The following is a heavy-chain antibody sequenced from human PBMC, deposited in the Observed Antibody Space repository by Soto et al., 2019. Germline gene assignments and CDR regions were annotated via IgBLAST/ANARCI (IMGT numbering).Heavy chain of an antibody. Sequence: PGESLKISCEGSVYTFTSYWIAWVRQMPGKGLEWMAIINPADSDTRYSPSFQGQVTISVDKSIRTAYLQWSSLKASDTAIYYCARPDSSGYYISWGQGTLVTVSS. CDR1: VYTFTSYW. CDR3: ARPDSSGYYIS. J-gene: IGHJ5*02. V-gene: IGHV5-51*01. CDR2: INPADSDT. D-gene: IGHD3-22*01.